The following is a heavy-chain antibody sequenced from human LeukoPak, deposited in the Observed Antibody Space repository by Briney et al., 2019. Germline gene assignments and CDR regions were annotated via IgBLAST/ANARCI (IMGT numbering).Heavy chain of an antibody. D-gene: IGHD5-12*01. CDR1: GYTFTSYD. J-gene: IGHJ4*02. V-gene: IGHV1-8*03. CDR3: ARGRSTGYPYYFEY. CDR2: MNPNSGST. Sequence: ASVKVSCKASGYTFTSYDINWVRQATGQGLEWMGWMNPNSGSTGYAQKFQGRVTITRNTSISTAYMELSGLRSEDTAVYYCARGRSTGYPYYFEYWGKGTLVTVSS.